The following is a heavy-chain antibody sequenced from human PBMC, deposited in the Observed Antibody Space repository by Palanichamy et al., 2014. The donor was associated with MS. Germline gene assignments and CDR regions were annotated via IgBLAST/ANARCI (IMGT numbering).Heavy chain of an antibody. CDR3: AHSYYDSSGYYRYFDY. D-gene: IGHD3-22*01. J-gene: IGHJ4*02. CDR1: GFSLSTSGVG. V-gene: IGHV2-5*02. Sequence: QITLKESGPTLVKPTQTLTLTCTFSGFSLSTSGVGVGWIRQPPGKALEWLALIYWDDDKRYSPSLKTGLTITKDTSKNQVVLTMTNMDPVDTATYYCAHSYYDSSGYYRYFDYWGQGTLVTVSS. CDR2: IYWDDDK.